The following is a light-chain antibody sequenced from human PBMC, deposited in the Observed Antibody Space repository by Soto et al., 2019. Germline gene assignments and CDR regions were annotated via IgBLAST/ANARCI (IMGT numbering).Light chain of an antibody. J-gene: IGLJ3*02. CDR1: SSDVGGYNY. V-gene: IGLV2-14*01. CDR2: EVS. CDR3: ISYINSTTLV. Sequence: QSALTQPASVSGSPGQSITISCTGTSSDVGGYNYVSWYQQHPGKAPKLMIYEVSNRPSGVSNRFSGSKSGNTASLTITGLQAEDEAGYYCISYINSTTLVFGGGTKLTVL.